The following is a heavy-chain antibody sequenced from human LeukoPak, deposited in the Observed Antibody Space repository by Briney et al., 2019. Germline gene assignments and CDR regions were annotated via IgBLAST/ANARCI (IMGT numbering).Heavy chain of an antibody. CDR1: GGSISSYD. J-gene: IGHJ4*02. Sequence: SETLSLTCTVSGGSISSYDWSWIRQPPGKGLEWIGYIHYSESTKYNPSLKSRVTISVDTSKNQFSLKLSSVTAADTAVYYCARLGVRGDYADYWGQGTLVTVSS. CDR2: IHYSEST. D-gene: IGHD4-17*01. CDR3: ARLGVRGDYADY. V-gene: IGHV4-59*08.